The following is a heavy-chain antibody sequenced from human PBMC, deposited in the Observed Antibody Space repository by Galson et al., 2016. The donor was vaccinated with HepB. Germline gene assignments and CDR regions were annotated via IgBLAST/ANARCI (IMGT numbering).Heavy chain of an antibody. CDR1: GFTFSNYG. V-gene: IGHV3-33*01. Sequence: SLRLSCAASGFTFSNYGMHWVRQAPGKGQEWVAIIWYDGSNKYYADSVQGRFTISRDNSKNTVYLQMNSLRAEDTAVYYCAREDRNSVGWYVRYFDYWGQGALVTVSS. D-gene: IGHD6-19*01. CDR2: IWYDGSNK. CDR3: AREDRNSVGWYVRYFDY. J-gene: IGHJ4*02.